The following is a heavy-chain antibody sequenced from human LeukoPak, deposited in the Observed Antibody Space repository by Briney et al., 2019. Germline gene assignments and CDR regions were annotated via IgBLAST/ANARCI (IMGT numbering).Heavy chain of an antibody. CDR3: ARGATTTGNYYYYYGMDV. J-gene: IGHJ6*02. V-gene: IGHV3-30-3*01. Sequence: GGSLRLSCAASGFTFSSYAMHWVRQAPGKGLEWVAVISYDGSNKYYADSVKGRFTISRDNSKNTLYLQMNSLRAEDTAVYYCARGATTTGNYYYYYGMDVWGQGTTVTVSS. D-gene: IGHD5-12*01. CDR2: ISYDGSNK. CDR1: GFTFSSYA.